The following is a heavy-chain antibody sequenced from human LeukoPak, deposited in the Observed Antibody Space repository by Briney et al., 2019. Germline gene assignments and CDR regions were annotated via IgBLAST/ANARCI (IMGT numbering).Heavy chain of an antibody. CDR3: AREPPYTGHSDITTCDVSRFDL. CDR1: GSTFTRYS. CDR2: INPKNGGT. J-gene: IGHJ4*02. Sequence: AASVRVSCKASGSTFTRYSIHWVRQAPGQGLEWMGWINPKNGGTNPAEKFQGRVTMTRDTSLSTAFMELTGLTSDDTAVYFCAREPPYTGHSDITTCDVSRFDLWGQGTLVTVSS. V-gene: IGHV1-2*02. D-gene: IGHD2-2*01.